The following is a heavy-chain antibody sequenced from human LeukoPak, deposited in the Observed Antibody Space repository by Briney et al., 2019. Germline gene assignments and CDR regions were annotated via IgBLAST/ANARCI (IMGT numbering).Heavy chain of an antibody. CDR2: MNPNSGNT. CDR1: GYTLISYD. D-gene: IGHD3-3*01. CDR3: ARVGYDFWSGYSNWFDP. Sequence: GAAVPVTRLASGYTLISYDFNWVRQPTAQGLAWMGWMNPNSGNTGYAQKFQGRVTMTRNTSISTAYMELSSLRSEDTAVYYCARVGYDFWSGYSNWFDPWGQGTLVTVSS. V-gene: IGHV1-8*01. J-gene: IGHJ5*02.